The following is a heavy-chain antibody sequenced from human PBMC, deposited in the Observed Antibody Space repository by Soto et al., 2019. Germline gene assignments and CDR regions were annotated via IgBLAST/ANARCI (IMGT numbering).Heavy chain of an antibody. J-gene: IGHJ4*02. CDR3: ARDRQYYDILTGYDY. Sequence: PGGFLILSCTAYGFTFSDYYMSWLRQAPGKGLEWVSYMSSSSSYTNYADSVKGRFTISRDNAKNSLYLQMNSLRVEDTAVYYCARDRQYYDILTGYDYWGQGT. D-gene: IGHD3-9*01. CDR2: MSSSSSYT. V-gene: IGHV3-11*05. CDR1: GFTFSDYY.